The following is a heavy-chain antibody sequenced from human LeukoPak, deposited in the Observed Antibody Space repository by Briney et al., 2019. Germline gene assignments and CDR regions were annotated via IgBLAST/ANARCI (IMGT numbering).Heavy chain of an antibody. CDR2: IYYSGST. CDR3: ARTQNWGYFDY. V-gene: IGHV4-59*01. D-gene: IGHD7-27*01. Sequence: SETLSLTCTVSGGSMSGFYWSWIRQPPGKGLEWIGYIYYSGSTNYNPSLQSRITISVDTSTNQFSLRLSSVTAADTAVYYCARTQNWGYFDYWGQGTLVTVSS. CDR1: GGSMSGFY. J-gene: IGHJ4*02.